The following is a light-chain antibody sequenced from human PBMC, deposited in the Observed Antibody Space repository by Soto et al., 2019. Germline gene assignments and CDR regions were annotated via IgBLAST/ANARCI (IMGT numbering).Light chain of an antibody. CDR1: QGISSW. CDR3: QQANSFPLT. CDR2: DAS. J-gene: IGKJ4*01. Sequence: IQLTQCPSSLSSSVVYIVTITRGASQGISSWLAWYQQKPEKAPKLVIYDASSLQGGVPSRFSGSGSGTDFTLTISSLQPEDFATYYCQQANSFPLTFGGGTKVDNK. V-gene: IGKV1-12*01.